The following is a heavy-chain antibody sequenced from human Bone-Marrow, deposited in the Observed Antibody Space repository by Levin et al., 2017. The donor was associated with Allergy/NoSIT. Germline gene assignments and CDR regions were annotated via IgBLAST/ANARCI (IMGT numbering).Heavy chain of an antibody. CDR3: ARVEGIWVGGSHRRRLDC. Sequence: ASVKVSCKASGYTFTGYYMHWVRQAPGQGLEWMGWINPNSGGTNYAQKFQGRVTMTRDTSTSTAYMELSRLRSDDTAVYYCARVEGIWVGGSHRRRLDCWGRGTL. V-gene: IGHV1-2*02. CDR2: INPNSGGT. CDR1: GYTFTGYY. D-gene: IGHD3-10*01. J-gene: IGHJ4*02.